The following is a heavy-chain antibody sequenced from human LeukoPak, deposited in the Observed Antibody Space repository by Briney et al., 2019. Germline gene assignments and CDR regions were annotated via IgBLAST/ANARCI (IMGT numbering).Heavy chain of an antibody. Sequence: SETLSLTCTVSGGSISSSSYYWGWIRQPPGKGLEWIGSIYYSGSPYYNPSLKSRVTISVDTSKNQFSLKMSSVTAADTAVYYCARHQSEAATVTPALNYWGQGTLVTVSS. CDR3: ARHQSEAATVTPALNY. D-gene: IGHD4-17*01. CDR1: GGSISSSSYY. V-gene: IGHV4-39*01. J-gene: IGHJ4*02. CDR2: IYYSGSP.